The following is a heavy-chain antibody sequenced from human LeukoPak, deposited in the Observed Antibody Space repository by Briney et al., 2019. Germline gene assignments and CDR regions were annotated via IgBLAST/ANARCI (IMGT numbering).Heavy chain of an antibody. D-gene: IGHD3-22*01. CDR3: ARDFPCSGYNTPPALDY. V-gene: IGHV3-7*01. CDR1: GFTFSSYW. J-gene: IGHJ4*02. Sequence: GGSLRLSCAASGFTFSSYWMSWVRQAPGKGLEWVANIKQDGSEKYYVDSVKGRFTISRDNAKNSLYLQMNSLRAEDTAVYYCARDFPCSGYNTPPALDYWGQGTLVTVSS. CDR2: IKQDGSEK.